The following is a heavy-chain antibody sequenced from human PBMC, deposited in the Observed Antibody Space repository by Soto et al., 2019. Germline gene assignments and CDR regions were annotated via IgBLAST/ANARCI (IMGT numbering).Heavy chain of an antibody. CDR3: AGRALLGYSGYDEDY. CDR1: VYTLTELS. D-gene: IGHD5-12*01. Sequence: ATVSVSCKVSVYTLTELSMHWVRQAPGKGLEWMGGFDPEDGETIYAQKFQGRVTMTEDTSTDTAYMELSSLRSEDTAVYYCAGRALLGYSGYDEDYWGRASLFTVSS. CDR2: FDPEDGET. V-gene: IGHV1-24*01. J-gene: IGHJ4*02.